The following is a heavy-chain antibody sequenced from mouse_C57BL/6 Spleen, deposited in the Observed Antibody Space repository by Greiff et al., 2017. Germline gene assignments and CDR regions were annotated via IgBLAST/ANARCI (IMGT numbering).Heavy chain of an antibody. Sequence: VKLVESGPGLVQPSQSLSITCTVSGFSLTSYGVHWVRQSPGKGLEWLGVIWRGGSTDYNADFISRLSITKDNSKGQVFFKMNSLQANDTAIYYCAKNNGNYAMDYWGQGTSVTVSS. CDR3: AKNNGNYAMDY. CDR2: IWRGGST. CDR1: GFSLTSYG. V-gene: IGHV2-5*01. D-gene: IGHD2-1*01. J-gene: IGHJ4*01.